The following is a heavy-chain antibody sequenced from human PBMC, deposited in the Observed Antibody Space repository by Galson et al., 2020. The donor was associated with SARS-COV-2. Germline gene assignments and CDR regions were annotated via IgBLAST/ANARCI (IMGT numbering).Heavy chain of an antibody. D-gene: IGHD1-1*01. Sequence: SGPTLVKPTQTLTPTCTFSGFSLSTTRMSVSWILQPPGKALAWLARIAWDGDKHYNTSLKTRFTISKDTSKNQVVLIMTNMDPVDTATYYCARTWITRTTSRTFDYWGQGTLVTVSS. J-gene: IGHJ4*02. CDR3: ARTWITRTTSRTFDY. V-gene: IGHV2-70*11. CDR2: IAWDGDK. CDR1: GFSLSTTRMS.